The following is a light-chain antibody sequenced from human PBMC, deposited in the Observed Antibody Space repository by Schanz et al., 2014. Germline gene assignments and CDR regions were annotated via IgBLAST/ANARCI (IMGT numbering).Light chain of an antibody. CDR2: DVS. Sequence: QSALTQPASVSGSPGQSITISCTGTSSDVGGYNYVSWYQQHPGKAPKLMIYDVSNRPSGVSNRFSGSKSGNTASLTISGLQAEDEADYYCSSYTSSSTPDFGTGTKLT. CDR3: SSYTSSSTPD. V-gene: IGLV2-14*01. J-gene: IGLJ1*01. CDR1: SSDVGGYNY.